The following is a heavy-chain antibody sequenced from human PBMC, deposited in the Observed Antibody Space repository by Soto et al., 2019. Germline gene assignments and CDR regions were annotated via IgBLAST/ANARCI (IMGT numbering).Heavy chain of an antibody. D-gene: IGHD3-3*01. CDR2: INHSGST. CDR1: GGSFSGYY. Sequence: SETLSLTCAVYGGSFSGYYWSWIRQPPGKRLEWIGEINHSGSTNYNPSLKSRVTISVDTSKNQFSLKLSSVTAADTAVYYCARSKRITIFGVVIEAYYYYGMDVWGQGTTVTVSS. CDR3: ARSKRITIFGVVIEAYYYYGMDV. J-gene: IGHJ6*02. V-gene: IGHV4-34*01.